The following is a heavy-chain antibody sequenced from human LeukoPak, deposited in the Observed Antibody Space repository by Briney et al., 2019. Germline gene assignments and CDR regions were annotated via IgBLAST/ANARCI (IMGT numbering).Heavy chain of an antibody. CDR1: GFTFRSYS. D-gene: IGHD4-17*01. J-gene: IGHJ5*02. V-gene: IGHV3-48*01. CDR3: ARDPIPAYEDYGPS. CDR2: ISSSSTTI. Sequence: GGSLRLSCAASGFTFRSYSMNWVRQAPGKGLEWVSYISSSSTTIYYADSVKGRFTISRDNAKNSLYLQMNSLRAEDTAVYYCARDPIPAYEDYGPSWGQGTLVTVSS.